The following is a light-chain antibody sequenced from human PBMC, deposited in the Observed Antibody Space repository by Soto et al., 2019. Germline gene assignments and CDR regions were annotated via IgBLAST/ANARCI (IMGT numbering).Light chain of an antibody. CDR1: QSVSRS. CDR3: QQRSIWPWT. Sequence: DIVLTQSPGTLSFSPGERANLSCRASQSVSRSLAWYQQKTGQAPRILIYDESTRATGLPARFSGSGSGTDFTLTISRLEPEDFAVFYCQQRSIWPWTCGQGTKGDIK. J-gene: IGKJ1*01. CDR2: DES. V-gene: IGKV3-11*01.